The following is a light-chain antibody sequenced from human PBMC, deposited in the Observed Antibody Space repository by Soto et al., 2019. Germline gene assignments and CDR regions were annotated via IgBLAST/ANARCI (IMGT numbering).Light chain of an antibody. CDR2: GAS. CDR1: QSVTSNY. CDR3: QHYYTSYTT. Sequence: EIVLTQSPGTLSLSPGERATLSCGASQSVTSNYLAWYQQKPGQAPRLLIFGASTRATGIPHRFSGSGSGTDFTLTISRLEPEDFAVYYCQHYYTSYTTFGQGTKVEIK. J-gene: IGKJ1*01. V-gene: IGKV3-20*01.